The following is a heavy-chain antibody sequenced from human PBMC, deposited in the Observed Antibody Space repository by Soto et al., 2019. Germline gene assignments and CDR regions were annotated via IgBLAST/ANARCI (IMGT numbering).Heavy chain of an antibody. CDR2: IYYSGST. CDR1: GGSISSGGYY. J-gene: IGHJ4*02. CDR3: ARGTAGGYYFDY. V-gene: IGHV4-31*03. Sequence: SETLSLTCTVSGGSISSGGYYWSWIRQHPGKGLEWIGYIYYSGSTYYNPSLKSRVTISVDTSKNQFSLKLSSVTAADTAVYYCARGTAGGYYFDYWGQGTLVTVPQ. D-gene: IGHD6-25*01.